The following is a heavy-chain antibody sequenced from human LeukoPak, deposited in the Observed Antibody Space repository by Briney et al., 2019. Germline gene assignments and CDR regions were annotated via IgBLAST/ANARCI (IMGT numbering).Heavy chain of an antibody. CDR2: INSDGSST. J-gene: IGHJ6*03. CDR1: EFTFSSYW. Sequence: PGGSLRLSCAASEFTFSSYWMHWVRQAPGKGLVWVSRINSDGSSTSYADSVKGRFTISRDNAKNTLYLQMNSLRAEDTAVYYCARGDIVVVPAAIRGYYYYYMDVWGKGTTVTVSS. D-gene: IGHD2-2*02. V-gene: IGHV3-74*01. CDR3: ARGDIVVVPAAIRGYYYYYMDV.